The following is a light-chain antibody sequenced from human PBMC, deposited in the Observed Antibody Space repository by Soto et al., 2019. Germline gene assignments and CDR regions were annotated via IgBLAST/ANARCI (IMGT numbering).Light chain of an antibody. J-gene: IGKJ1*01. CDR3: QQYGSSPQA. CDR2: GAS. CDR1: QSVSSNY. V-gene: IGKV3-20*01. Sequence: ETVLTQSPGTLSLSPGQRATLSCRASQSVSSNYLAWYQQKPGQAPRLLIHGASSRATAIPDRFSGSGSGTDFTLTISRLEPEDFAVYYCQQYGSSPQAFGQGTKVDIK.